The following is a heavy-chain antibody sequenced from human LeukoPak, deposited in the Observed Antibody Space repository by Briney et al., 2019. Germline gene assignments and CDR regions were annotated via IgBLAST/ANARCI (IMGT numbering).Heavy chain of an antibody. CDR3: ARDDPTYYYDSRLDY. CDR2: INPSGGST. V-gene: IGHV1-46*01. D-gene: IGHD3-22*01. Sequence: ASVKVSCKASGYTFTGYYMHWVRQAPGQGLEWMGIINPSGGSTSYAQKFQGRVTMTRDTSTSTVYMELSSLRSEDTAVYYCARDDPTYYYDSRLDYWGQGTLVTVSS. CDR1: GYTFTGYY. J-gene: IGHJ4*02.